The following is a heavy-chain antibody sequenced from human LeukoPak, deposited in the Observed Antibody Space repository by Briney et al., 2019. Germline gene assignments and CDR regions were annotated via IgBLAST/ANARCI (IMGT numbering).Heavy chain of an antibody. CDR2: IKQDGSEK. CDR1: GFTFSTYR. D-gene: IGHD4/OR15-4a*01. J-gene: IGHJ4*02. Sequence: GGSLRLSCAASGFTFSTYRMNWVRQAPGKGLEWVANIKQDGSEKYYVDSVKGRFTISRDNAKNSLYLQMNSLTAEDTAVYYCTRNGADDYGDYWGQGTLVTVSS. V-gene: IGHV3-7*01. CDR3: TRNGADDYGDY.